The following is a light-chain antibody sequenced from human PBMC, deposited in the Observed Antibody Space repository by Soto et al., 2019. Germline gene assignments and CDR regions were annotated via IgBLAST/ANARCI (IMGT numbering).Light chain of an antibody. V-gene: IGKV3-15*01. CDR1: QSVNQK. Sequence: EIVLTQSPATLSVSPGERATLSCRASQSVNQKLGWYQQKPGQAPRLLIYVASYRATGIPARFSGSGSGTEYTLTISNLQAEDFAVYYCQQYGGSPLTFGGGTKVEI. J-gene: IGKJ4*01. CDR3: QQYGGSPLT. CDR2: VAS.